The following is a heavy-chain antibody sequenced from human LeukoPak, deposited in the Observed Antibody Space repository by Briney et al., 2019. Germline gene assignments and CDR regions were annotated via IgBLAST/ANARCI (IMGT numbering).Heavy chain of an antibody. CDR3: ARVSYYDSSGYYFLSYVDY. CDR2: VSYDGSNK. Sequence: GGSLRLSCAASGFTFSSYAMHWVRQAPGKGLEWVAVVSYDGSNKYYADSVRGRFTISRDNSKNTLYLQMNSLGAEDTAVYYCARVSYYDSSGYYFLSYVDYWGQGTLVTVSS. CDR1: GFTFSSYA. V-gene: IGHV3-30*14. J-gene: IGHJ4*02. D-gene: IGHD3-22*01.